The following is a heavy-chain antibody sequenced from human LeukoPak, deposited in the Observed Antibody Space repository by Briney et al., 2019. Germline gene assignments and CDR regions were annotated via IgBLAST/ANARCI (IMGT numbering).Heavy chain of an antibody. Sequence: SETLSLTCAVYGGSFSGYYWSWIRQPPGKGLEWIGEINHSGSTNYNPSLKSRVTISVDTSKNQFSLKLSSVTAADTAVYYCARAVLRFLEWLPVLGGMDVWGQGTTVTVFS. CDR3: ARAVLRFLEWLPVLGGMDV. CDR1: GGSFSGYY. D-gene: IGHD3-3*01. V-gene: IGHV4-34*01. CDR2: INHSGST. J-gene: IGHJ6*02.